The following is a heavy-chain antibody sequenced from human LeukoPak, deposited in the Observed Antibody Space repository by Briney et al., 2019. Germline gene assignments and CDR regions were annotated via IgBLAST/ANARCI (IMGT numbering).Heavy chain of an antibody. D-gene: IGHD3-3*01. CDR1: GFTFSSYA. J-gene: IGHJ5*02. CDR3: AKDFWSGYYPNR. CDR2: SGSGGST. V-gene: IGHV3-23*01. Sequence: PGGSLRLSCAASGFTFSSYAMSWVRQAPGKGLEWVSGSGSGGSTYYADSVKGRFTISRDNSKNTLYLQMNSLRAEDTAVYYCAKDFWSGYYPNRWGQGTLVTVSS.